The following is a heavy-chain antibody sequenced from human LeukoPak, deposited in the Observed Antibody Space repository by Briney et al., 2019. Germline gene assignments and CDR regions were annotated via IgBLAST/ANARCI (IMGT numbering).Heavy chain of an antibody. J-gene: IGHJ5*01. Sequence: SETLSLTCTVSGYSISNNFYWAWIRQSPGKGLEWIVSINHSWSTYYNPSLKSRVTISVDTSKNQFSLKLRSVTAADTAVYYCAREIGSYPWRSWFDSWGQGTLVTVSS. D-gene: IGHD3-10*01. V-gene: IGHV4-38-2*02. CDR3: AREIGSYPWRSWFDS. CDR1: GYSISNNFY. CDR2: INHSWST.